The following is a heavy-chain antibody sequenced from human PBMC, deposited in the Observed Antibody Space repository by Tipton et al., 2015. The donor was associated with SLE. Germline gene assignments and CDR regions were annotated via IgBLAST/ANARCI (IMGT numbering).Heavy chain of an antibody. CDR3: ARAGGGDSNWFDP. D-gene: IGHD2-21*01. J-gene: IGHJ5*02. Sequence: TLSLTCTVSGGSISSSSYYWGWIRQPPGKGLEWIGRIYYSGSTYYNPSLKIRVTISVDTSKNQFSLKLSSVTAADTAVYYCARAGGGDSNWFDPWGQGTLVTVSS. V-gene: IGHV4-39*07. CDR2: IYYSGST. CDR1: GGSISSSSYY.